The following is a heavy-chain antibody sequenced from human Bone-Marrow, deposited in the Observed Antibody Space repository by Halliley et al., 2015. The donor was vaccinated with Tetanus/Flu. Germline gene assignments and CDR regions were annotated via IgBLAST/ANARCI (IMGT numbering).Heavy chain of an antibody. D-gene: IGHD4-17*01. CDR3: VRVYGDYMFDY. V-gene: IGHV4-38-2*01. J-gene: IGHJ4*02. CDR1: GYAISSAYY. CDR2: IYRSGNT. Sequence: LSLTCAVSGYAISSAYYWGWIRQPPGKGLEWIASIYRSGNTYYNPSLKSRVTMSVDTSKNQFSLRLSSVTAADTAVYYCVRVYGDYMFDYWGQGTQVTVSS.